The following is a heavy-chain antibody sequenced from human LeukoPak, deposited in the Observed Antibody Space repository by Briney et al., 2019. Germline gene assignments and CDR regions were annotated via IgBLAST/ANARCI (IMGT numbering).Heavy chain of an antibody. Sequence: ASVNVSFKASGYTFTIYYMHWVRQAPGQGLEWMGLINPTGGSTGYAQKFQGRVTMTRDMSTSTDYMDLSSLRSEDTAIYYCARDNSVGDNAWWFDPWGQGTLVTVSS. CDR1: GYTFTIYY. D-gene: IGHD1-26*01. V-gene: IGHV1-46*01. CDR2: INPTGGST. J-gene: IGHJ5*02. CDR3: ARDNSVGDNAWWFDP.